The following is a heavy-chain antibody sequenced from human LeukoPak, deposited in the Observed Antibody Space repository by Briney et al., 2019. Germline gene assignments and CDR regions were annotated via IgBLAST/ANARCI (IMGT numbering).Heavy chain of an antibody. J-gene: IGHJ3*02. Sequence: GGSLRLSCAASGFTFSSYSMNWVRQAPGKGLEWVSYISSSSSTLFYADSAKGRFSISRDSAKNSLYLQMNSLRAEDTAVYYCARDHHRRLYDSQARDTFDIWGQGTMVTVSS. V-gene: IGHV3-48*01. CDR1: GFTFSSYS. D-gene: IGHD3-22*01. CDR3: ARDHHRRLYDSQARDTFDI. CDR2: ISSSSSTL.